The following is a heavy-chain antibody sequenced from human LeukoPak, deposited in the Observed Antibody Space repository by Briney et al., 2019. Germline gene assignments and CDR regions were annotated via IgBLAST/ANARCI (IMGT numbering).Heavy chain of an antibody. CDR2: MKKDGSET. Sequence: GGSLRLSCVVSGFTGSSYSMIWVRQAPGKGLQWVANMKKDGSETKYVESVKGRFTISRDNAKNSLYLQMNSLRAEDTAVYYCGRHRSGSGTYFIDYWGQGTLVSVSS. V-gene: IGHV3-7*01. CDR3: GRHRSGSGTYFIDY. J-gene: IGHJ4*02. D-gene: IGHD3-10*01. CDR1: GFTGSSYS.